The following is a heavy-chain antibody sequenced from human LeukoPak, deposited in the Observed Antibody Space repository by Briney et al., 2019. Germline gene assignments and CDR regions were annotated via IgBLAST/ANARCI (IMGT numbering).Heavy chain of an antibody. CDR2: INHSGST. Sequence: SETLSLTCAVYGGSFSGYYWSWIRQPPGKGLEWIGEINHSGSTNYNPSLKSRVTISVDTSKNQFSLKLNSVTAADTAIYYCTREDSSAFVYDWGQGTLVTVSS. V-gene: IGHV4-34*01. J-gene: IGHJ4*02. D-gene: IGHD3-22*01. CDR3: TREDSSAFVYD. CDR1: GGSFSGYY.